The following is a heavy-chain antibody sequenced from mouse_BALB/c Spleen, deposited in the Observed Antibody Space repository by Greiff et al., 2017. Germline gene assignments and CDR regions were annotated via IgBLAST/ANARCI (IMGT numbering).Heavy chain of an antibody. CDR3: ASPHYYGSSNYAMDY. CDR2: IDPANGNT. V-gene: IGHV14-3*02. CDR1: GFNIKDTY. J-gene: IGHJ4*01. Sequence: VQLQQSGAELVKPGASVKLSCTASGFNIKDTYMHWVKQRPEQGLEWIGRIDPANGNTKYDPKFQGKATITADTSSNTAYLQLSSLTSEDTAVYYCASPHYYGSSNYAMDYWGQGTSVTVSS. D-gene: IGHD1-1*01.